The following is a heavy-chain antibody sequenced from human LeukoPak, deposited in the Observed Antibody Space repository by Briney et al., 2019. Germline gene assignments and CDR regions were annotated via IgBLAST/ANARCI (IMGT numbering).Heavy chain of an antibody. Sequence: SEALSLTCTVSGGSMTNNTFYWGWIRQPPGKGLEWIGSIYHTGPTYYNPSLKSRVTISVDTSKNQFSLKLSSVTAADTAVYYCARVLIWFGQLQNWFDPWGPGTLVTVSS. J-gene: IGHJ5*02. CDR1: GGSMTNNTFY. CDR2: IYHTGPT. D-gene: IGHD3-10*01. CDR3: ARVLIWFGQLQNWFDP. V-gene: IGHV4-39*07.